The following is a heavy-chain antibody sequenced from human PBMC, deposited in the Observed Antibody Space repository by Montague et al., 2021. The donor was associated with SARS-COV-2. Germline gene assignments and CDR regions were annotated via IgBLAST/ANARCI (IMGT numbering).Heavy chain of an antibody. Sequence: SLRLSCAASGFTFSDYYMSWIRPAPGTRPESDSYISNSGSSTCYDDSVKGRFTISRDNAKNSLYLQMNSLRAEDTAVYYCAKSSLLWFGRPFDFWGQGTLCAVSS. CDR1: GFTFSDYY. CDR2: ISNSGSST. J-gene: IGHJ4*02. V-gene: IGHV3-11*01. CDR3: AKSSLLWFGRPFDF. D-gene: IGHD3-10*01.